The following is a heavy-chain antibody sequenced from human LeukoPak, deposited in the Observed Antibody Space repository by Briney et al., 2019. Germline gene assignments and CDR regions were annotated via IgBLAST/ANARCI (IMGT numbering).Heavy chain of an antibody. CDR3: ARYSNHVDYFDS. CDR2: VYYTGNS. V-gene: IGHV4-59*02. J-gene: IGHJ4*02. CDR1: GDSVSSHY. D-gene: IGHD4-11*01. Sequence: SSETLSLTCTVSGDSVSSHYWGWIRQPPGKGLEWIAHVYYTGNSNYNPSLKSRVTISIDTSKNQFSLKLISVTAADTAVYYCARYSNHVDYFDSWGQGTLVTVSS.